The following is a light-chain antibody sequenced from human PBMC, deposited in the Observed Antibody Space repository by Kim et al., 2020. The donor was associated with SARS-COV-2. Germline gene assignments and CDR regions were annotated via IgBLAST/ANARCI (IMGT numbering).Light chain of an antibody. Sequence: EIVLTQSPGTLSLSPGDRATLSCRASQSLTSNYLAWYQQKPGQAPRLLIYGASSRATGIPDRFSGSGSGTDFTLTISRLEPEDFAVYFCQQYGGSPESLAMYTFGQGTKLEI. J-gene: IGKJ2*01. V-gene: IGKV3-20*01. CDR2: GAS. CDR3: QQYGGSPESLAMYT. CDR1: QSLTSNY.